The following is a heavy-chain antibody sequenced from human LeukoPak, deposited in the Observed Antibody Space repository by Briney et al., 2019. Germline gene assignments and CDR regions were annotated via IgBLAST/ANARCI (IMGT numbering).Heavy chain of an antibody. CDR2: ISYDGSNK. J-gene: IGHJ4*02. CDR1: GFTFSSYA. V-gene: IGHV3-30*04. D-gene: IGHD6-13*01. Sequence: GRSLRLSCAASGFTFSSYAMYWVRQAPGKGLEWVAVISYDGSNKYYADSVKGRFTISRDNSKNTLYLQMNSLRAEDTAVYYCARDRGYSSSWPLDYWGQGTLVTVSS. CDR3: ARDRGYSSSWPLDY.